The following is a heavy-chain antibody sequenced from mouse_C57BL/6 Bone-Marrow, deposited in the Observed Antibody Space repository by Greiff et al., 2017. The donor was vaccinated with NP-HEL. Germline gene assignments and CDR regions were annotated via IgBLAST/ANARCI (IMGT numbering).Heavy chain of an antibody. CDR3: ARRGYGSSFFDY. CDR1: GYTFTDYY. Sequence: QVQLQQSGPELVKPGASVKISCKASGYTFTDYYINWVKQRPGQGLEWIGWIFPGSGSTYYNEKFKGKATLTVDKSSSTAYMLLSGLTSEDSAVYFCARRGYGSSFFDYWGEGTTLTVSS. J-gene: IGHJ2*01. D-gene: IGHD1-1*01. CDR2: IFPGSGST. V-gene: IGHV1-75*01.